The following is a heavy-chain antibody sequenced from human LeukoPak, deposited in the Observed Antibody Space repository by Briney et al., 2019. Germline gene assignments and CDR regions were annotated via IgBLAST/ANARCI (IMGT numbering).Heavy chain of an antibody. CDR1: GFTLSSYW. D-gene: IGHD2-2*01. Sequence: GGSLRLSCAASGFTLSSYWMSWVRQAPGKGLEWVAMIKPDGSQNFYLDSVKGRLTISRDNAKDSLYLQMNSLRAEDTAVYYCARGRDSSTSFDYWGQGTLVTVSS. CDR2: IKPDGSQN. V-gene: IGHV3-7*01. CDR3: ARGRDSSTSFDY. J-gene: IGHJ4*02.